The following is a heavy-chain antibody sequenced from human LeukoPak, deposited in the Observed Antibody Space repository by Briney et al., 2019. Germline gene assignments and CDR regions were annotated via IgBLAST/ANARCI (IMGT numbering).Heavy chain of an antibody. D-gene: IGHD1-1*01. Sequence: GGSLRLSCAASGFTFSSYWMHWVRQAPGKGLVWVSRIYSNGSSTSYADSVKGRFTISRDNAKNTLYLQMNSLRAEDTAVYYCARAARPSTPGLYYYYYYMDVWGKGTTVTVSS. CDR2: IYSNGSST. CDR3: ARAARPSTPGLYYYYYYMDV. V-gene: IGHV3-74*01. CDR1: GFTFSSYW. J-gene: IGHJ6*03.